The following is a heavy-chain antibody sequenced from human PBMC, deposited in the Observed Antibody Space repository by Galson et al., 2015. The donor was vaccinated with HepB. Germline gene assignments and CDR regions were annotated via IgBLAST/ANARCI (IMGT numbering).Heavy chain of an antibody. J-gene: IGHJ3*02. CDR3: AREIYNNDWYGAFDI. D-gene: IGHD3-9*01. Sequence: SETLSLTCSVSGGSISSDYWSWVRQPVGKGLEWVGRIYSSESANYNPSLKGRVTVSLDSSKNQFSLKLRSVTAADTAVYYCAREIYNNDWYGAFDIWGHGTMVTVSS. CDR1: GGSISSDY. CDR2: IYSSESA. V-gene: IGHV4-4*07.